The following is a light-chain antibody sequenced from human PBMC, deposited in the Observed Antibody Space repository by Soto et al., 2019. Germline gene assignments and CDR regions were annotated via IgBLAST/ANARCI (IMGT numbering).Light chain of an antibody. CDR1: SGHSSYA. CDR2: LTSDGSH. J-gene: IGLJ2*01. CDR3: QTWGTGIVV. Sequence: QPVLTQSPSASASLGASVKLTCTLTSGHSSYAIAWHQQQPEKGPRYLMKLTSDGSHSKGDGIPDRFAGSSSGAERYLTIASLQSEDDADYYCQTWGTGIVVFGGGTKLTVL. V-gene: IGLV4-69*01.